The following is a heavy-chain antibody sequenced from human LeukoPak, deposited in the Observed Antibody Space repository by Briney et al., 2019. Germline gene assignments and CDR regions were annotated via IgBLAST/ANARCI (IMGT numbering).Heavy chain of an antibody. Sequence: SVKVSCKASGGTFSSYTISWVRQAPGQGLEWMGGIIPIFGTANYAQKFQGRVTITADKSTSTAYMELSSLRSEDTAVYYCARDYYDILTGYYSLSGYWGQGTLVTVSS. V-gene: IGHV1-69*06. D-gene: IGHD3-9*01. CDR2: IIPIFGTA. CDR1: GGTFSSYT. J-gene: IGHJ4*02. CDR3: ARDYYDILTGYYSLSGY.